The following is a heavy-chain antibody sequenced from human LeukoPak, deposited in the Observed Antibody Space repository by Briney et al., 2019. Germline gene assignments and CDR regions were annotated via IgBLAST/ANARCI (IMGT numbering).Heavy chain of an antibody. J-gene: IGHJ4*02. CDR3: ARVMNREGTNY. Sequence: ASVKVSCKASGYTFTSYYMHWVRQAPGQGLEWMGIINPSGGSTSYAQKFQGRVTMTRDMSTSTAYMELNRLRSDDTAVYYCARVMNREGTNYWGQGTLVTVSS. CDR2: INPSGGST. CDR1: GYTFTSYY. D-gene: IGHD1/OR15-1a*01. V-gene: IGHV1-46*01.